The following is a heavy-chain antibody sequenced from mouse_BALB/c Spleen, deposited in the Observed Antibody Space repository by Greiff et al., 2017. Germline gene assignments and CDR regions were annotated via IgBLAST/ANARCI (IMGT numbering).Heavy chain of an antibody. D-gene: IGHD2-1*01. CDR3: TSYGNYFAY. J-gene: IGHJ3*01. Sequence: EVMLVESGGGLVQPGGSMKLSCVASGFTFSNYWMNWVRQSPEKGLEWVAEIRLKSNNYATHYAESVKGRFTISRDDSKSSVYLQMNNLRAEDTGIYYCTSYGNYFAYWGQGTLVTVSA. CDR2: IRLKSNNYAT. V-gene: IGHV6-6*02. CDR1: GFTFSNYW.